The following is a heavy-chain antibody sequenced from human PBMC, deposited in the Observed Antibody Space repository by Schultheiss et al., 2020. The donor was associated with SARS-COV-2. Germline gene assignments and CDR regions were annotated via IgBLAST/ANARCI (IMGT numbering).Heavy chain of an antibody. J-gene: IGHJ4*02. Sequence: GESLKISCAASGFTFINAWMSWVRQAPVRGLEWVGRIKSKTDGGTIDYAAPVKGRFTISRDDSTNMLYLQMNSLQIEDTATYYCTTVSGSGDFYYFDSWGQGTLVTVSS. CDR1: GFTFINAW. CDR3: TTVSGSGDFYYFDS. D-gene: IGHD3-10*01. V-gene: IGHV3-15*01. CDR2: IKSKTDGGTI.